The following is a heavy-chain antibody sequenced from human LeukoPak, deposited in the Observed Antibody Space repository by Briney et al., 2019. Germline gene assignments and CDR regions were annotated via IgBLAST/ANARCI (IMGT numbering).Heavy chain of an antibody. V-gene: IGHV1-69*06. CDR1: GGTFSSYA. CDR3: ARSGSYPRRFDY. J-gene: IGHJ4*02. CDR2: IIPKFGTA. D-gene: IGHD1-26*01. Sequence: SVKVSCKASGGTFSSYAISWVRQAPGQGLEWMGRIIPKFGTANYAQKFQGRVTITADKSTSTVYMELSSLRSEDTAVYYCARSGSYPRRFDYWGQGALVTVSS.